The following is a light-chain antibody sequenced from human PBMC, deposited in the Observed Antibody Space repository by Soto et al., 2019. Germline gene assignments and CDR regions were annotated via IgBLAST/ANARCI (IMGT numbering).Light chain of an antibody. CDR1: QSVGNN. Sequence: EIVLTQSPATLSVSPGERATLSCRASQSVGNNFAWYQQKPGQAPRLLIFGNSTRATGVPARFSGSGSGTEFTLTISSVQSEDFGVYYIQQYGDWPLTFGGGAKVEIE. CDR3: QQYGDWPLT. CDR2: GNS. J-gene: IGKJ4*01. V-gene: IGKV3-15*01.